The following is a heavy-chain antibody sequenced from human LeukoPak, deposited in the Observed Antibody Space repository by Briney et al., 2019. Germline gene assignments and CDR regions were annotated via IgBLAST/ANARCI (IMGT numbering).Heavy chain of an antibody. D-gene: IGHD3-22*01. J-gene: IGHJ4*02. CDR1: GFTFSSYG. CDR3: ALQRGYYDSSDYYFDY. Sequence: QPGGSLRLSCAASGFTFSSYGIHWVRQAPGKGLEWVAFIRYEGSNKYYADSVKGRFTISRDNSKNTLYLQMNSLRAEDTAVYYCALQRGYYDSSDYYFDYWGQGTLVTVSS. V-gene: IGHV3-30*02. CDR2: IRYEGSNK.